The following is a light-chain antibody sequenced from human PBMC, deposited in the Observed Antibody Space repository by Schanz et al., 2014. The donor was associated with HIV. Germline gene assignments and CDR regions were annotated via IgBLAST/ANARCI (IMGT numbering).Light chain of an antibody. CDR1: QSVSNF. V-gene: IGKV3-20*01. CDR3: QQYGRPLQT. CDR2: GAS. Sequence: EIVLTQSPGILSLSPGERATLSCRASQSVSNFLTWYQQKPGQAPRLLIYGASSRATGIPDRFSGSGSGTDFTLTISRLEPEDFAVYYCQQYGRPLQTFGQGTKVEIK. J-gene: IGKJ1*01.